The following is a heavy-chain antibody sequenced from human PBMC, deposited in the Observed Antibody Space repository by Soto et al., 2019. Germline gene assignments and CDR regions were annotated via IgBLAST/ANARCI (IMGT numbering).Heavy chain of an antibody. J-gene: IGHJ6*02. Sequence: LSLTCTVSGGSISSGGYYWSWIRQHPGKGLEWIGYIYYSGSTYYNPSLKSRVTISVDTSKNQFSLKLSSVTAADTAVYYCARERITVGYYGMDVWGQGTTVTVSS. CDR1: GGSISSGGYY. V-gene: IGHV4-31*03. CDR2: IYYSGST. D-gene: IGHD3-16*01. CDR3: ARERITVGYYGMDV.